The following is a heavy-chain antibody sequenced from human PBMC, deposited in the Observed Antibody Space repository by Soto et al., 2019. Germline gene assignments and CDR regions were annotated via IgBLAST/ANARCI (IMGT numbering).Heavy chain of an antibody. CDR2: ISSSSSPI. D-gene: IGHD3-10*01. J-gene: IGHJ4*02. CDR3: ARGFSAGKGSPPDY. V-gene: IGHV3-48*02. CDR1: GFTFSSYS. Sequence: EVQLVESGGGLVQRGGSLRLSCAVSGFTFSSYSMNWVRQAPGKGLEWVSFISSSSSPIYYTDYVKGRFTISRDNAKNSLYLQMNSLRDEDTAVYYCARGFSAGKGSPPDYWGQGTLVTVSS.